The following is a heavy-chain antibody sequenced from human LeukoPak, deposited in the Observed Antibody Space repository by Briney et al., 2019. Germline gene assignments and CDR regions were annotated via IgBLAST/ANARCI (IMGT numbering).Heavy chain of an antibody. CDR1: GFTVSAYA. D-gene: IGHD5-18*01. CDR3: GKTTVGYSSGQKPAWPVDF. Sequence: GGSLRLSCAASGFTVSAYAMSWVRQAPGKGLEWVAGIFGSGGSPHYADSVKGRFTISRDNPRNTVYLQINSLRDDDTAVYYCGKTTVGYSSGQKPAWPVDFWGQGTLVTVSS. CDR2: IFGSGGSP. J-gene: IGHJ4*02. V-gene: IGHV3-23*01.